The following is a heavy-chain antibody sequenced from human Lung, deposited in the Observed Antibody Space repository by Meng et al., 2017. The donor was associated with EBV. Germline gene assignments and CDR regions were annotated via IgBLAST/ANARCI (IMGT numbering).Heavy chain of an antibody. V-gene: IGHV1-18*01. D-gene: IGHD3-10*01. CDR1: DYTFTGYG. Sequence: QVQPVQSGPEGKKPGASVKVSCKASDYTFTGYGVSWVRQAPGQGLEWMAWLGAHDGDTSHAPKFQGRVTVSADRPTATAYMGLRSLRSDDTAVYYCARGTPGRSYSDYWGQGTLVTVSS. J-gene: IGHJ4*02. CDR3: ARGTPGRSYSDY. CDR2: LGAHDGDT.